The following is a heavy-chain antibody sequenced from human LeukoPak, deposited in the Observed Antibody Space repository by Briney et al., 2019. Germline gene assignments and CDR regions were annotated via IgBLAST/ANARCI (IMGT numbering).Heavy chain of an antibody. D-gene: IGHD3-10*01. CDR3: AREDLWFGEPFDY. V-gene: IGHV3-23*01. CDR1: GFTFSSYA. Sequence: GGSLRLSCAASGFTFSSYAMSWVRQAPGKGLEWVSAISGSGGSTYYADSVKGRFTISRDNAKNSLYLQMNSLRDEDTAVYYCAREDLWFGEPFDYWGQGTLVTVSS. J-gene: IGHJ4*02. CDR2: ISGSGGST.